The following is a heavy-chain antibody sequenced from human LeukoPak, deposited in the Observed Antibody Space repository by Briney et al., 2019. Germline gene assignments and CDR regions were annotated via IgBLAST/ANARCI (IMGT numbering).Heavy chain of an antibody. D-gene: IGHD5/OR15-5a*01. Sequence: PGGSLRLSCAASGFTFSDHYMDWVRQAPGKGLEWIGRIRNKANSYTIEYAASVKGRFTVSRDDSKNSLFLQMNSLESEDTAVYYCARRNSVTQGLENWGQGTLVTVSS. J-gene: IGHJ4*02. V-gene: IGHV3-72*01. CDR2: IRNKANSYTI. CDR1: GFTFSDHY. CDR3: ARRNSVTQGLEN.